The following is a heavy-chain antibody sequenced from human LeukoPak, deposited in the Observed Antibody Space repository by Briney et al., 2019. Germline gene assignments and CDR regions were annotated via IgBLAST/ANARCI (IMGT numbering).Heavy chain of an antibody. V-gene: IGHV3-21*06. D-gene: IGHD2-21*01. J-gene: IGHJ3*01. CDR1: GFTFSSYS. CDR3: ARTPTVINKGAFNV. Sequence: GGSLRLSCATSGFTFSSYSMHWVRQAPGKGLEWVSSISSSNTYINYADSVKGRFTISRDNAQNSLYLQMNSLRADDTAVYFCARTPTVINKGAFNVWGQGTMVTVSS. CDR2: ISSSNTYI.